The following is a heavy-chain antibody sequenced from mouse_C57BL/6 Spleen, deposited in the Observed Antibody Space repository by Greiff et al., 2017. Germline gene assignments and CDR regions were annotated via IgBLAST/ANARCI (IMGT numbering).Heavy chain of an antibody. J-gene: IGHJ2*01. V-gene: IGHV1-52*01. CDR2: IDPSGSET. CDR3: ERDKYYGSGDG. CDR1: GYTFTSYW. D-gene: IGHD1-1*01. Sequence: QVQLQQPGAELVRPGSSVKLSCKASGYTFTSYWMHWVKQRPIQGLEWIGNIDPSGSETHYNQKFKDKATLTVDKSSSTAYMQLSSLTSEDSAVYYCERDKYYGSGDGRGQGATLTVAT.